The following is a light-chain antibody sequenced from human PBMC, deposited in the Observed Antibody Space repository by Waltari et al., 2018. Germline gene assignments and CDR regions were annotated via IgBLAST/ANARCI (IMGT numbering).Light chain of an antibody. CDR1: SSDIGAYNH. CDR3: SSYTTTTAWV. CDR2: EVS. J-gene: IGLJ3*02. Sequence: SALTQPASVSGSLGQSISISCIGTSSDIGAYNHVSWYQHPPGNVPKLLIYEVSNRPSGVSDRFSGSKSGNTASLTISGLQAEDEADYYCSSYTTTTAWVFGGGTELTVL. V-gene: IGLV2-14*01.